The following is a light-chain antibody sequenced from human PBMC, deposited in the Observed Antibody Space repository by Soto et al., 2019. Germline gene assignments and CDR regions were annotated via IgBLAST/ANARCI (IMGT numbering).Light chain of an antibody. V-gene: IGLV2-8*01. CDR2: EVN. Sequence: SALTQTPSASGSPGQSVTISCTGTSSDVGAYDYVSWYQQHPGKAPKLMIYEVNKRPSGVPDRFSGSKSGNTASLTVSGLQAEDEADYYCSSFAGSNNFPYVFGTGTKVTVL. J-gene: IGLJ1*01. CDR1: SSDVGAYDY. CDR3: SSFAGSNNFPYV.